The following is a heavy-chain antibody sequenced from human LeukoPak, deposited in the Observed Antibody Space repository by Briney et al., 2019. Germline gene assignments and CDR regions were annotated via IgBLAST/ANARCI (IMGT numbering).Heavy chain of an antibody. V-gene: IGHV3-7*01. Sequence: GGSLRLSCAASGLTFSGSAMHWVRQAPGKGLEWVANIKQDGSEKYYVDSVRGRVTISRDNAENSLFLQMNRLRVEDTAVYYCTRDFGRSSYYFDFWGQGTLVTVSS. CDR2: IKQDGSEK. J-gene: IGHJ4*02. CDR3: TRDFGRSSYYFDF. CDR1: GLTFSGSA. D-gene: IGHD3-3*01.